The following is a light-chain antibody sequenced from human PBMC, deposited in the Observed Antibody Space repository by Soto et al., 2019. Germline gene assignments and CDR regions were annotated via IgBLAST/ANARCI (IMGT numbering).Light chain of an antibody. Sequence: IVLTQSPATLSVSPGERATLSCRTSQSVSNNYLAWYQQKPGQAPRLLIYGASSRATGIPDRFSGSGSGTDFTLTISRLEPEDFAVYYCQQYGSSRWTFGQGTKVDIK. CDR1: QSVSNNY. CDR3: QQYGSSRWT. V-gene: IGKV3-20*01. J-gene: IGKJ1*01. CDR2: GAS.